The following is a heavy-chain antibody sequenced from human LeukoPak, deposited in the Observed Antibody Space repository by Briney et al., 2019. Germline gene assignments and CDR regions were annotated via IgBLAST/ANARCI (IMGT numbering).Heavy chain of an antibody. V-gene: IGHV4-59*01. CDR2: IYYSGST. D-gene: IGHD2-2*01. Sequence: SETLSHTRTVSGGSITSYFWSWIGQPPPKGLAWMGYIYYSGSTNYNPSLKSRVTISVDTSKNQFSLKLSSVTAADTAVYYCARGTRYDPGQFDLWGRGTLVTVSS. J-gene: IGHJ2*01. CDR3: ARGTRYDPGQFDL. CDR1: GGSITSYF.